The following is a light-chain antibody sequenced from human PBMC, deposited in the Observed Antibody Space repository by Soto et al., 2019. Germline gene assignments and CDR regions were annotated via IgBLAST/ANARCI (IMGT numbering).Light chain of an antibody. CDR2: RNN. V-gene: IGLV1-44*01. Sequence: QSVLTQPTSASGTPGQRVTISCSGSNSNIGSNTVNWYQQLPGTAPKLLIYRNNQRPSGVPDRFSGSKSGTSASLAISGLQSEDEADYYCAAWDDSLNAKVVFGGGTKLTVL. CDR3: AAWDDSLNAKVV. J-gene: IGLJ2*01. CDR1: NSNIGSNT.